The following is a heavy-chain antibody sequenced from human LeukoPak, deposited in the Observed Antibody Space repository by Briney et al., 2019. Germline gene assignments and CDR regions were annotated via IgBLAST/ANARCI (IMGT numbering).Heavy chain of an antibody. CDR1: GGSISSYY. CDR3: ARSGVVVRGVSWFDP. V-gene: IGHV4-59*01. J-gene: IGHJ5*02. CDR2: IYYSGST. Sequence: SETLSLTCTVSGGSISSYYWSWIRQPPGKGLEWIGYIYYSGSTNYNPSLKSRVTISVDTSKNQFSLKLSSVTAADTAVYYCARSGVVVRGVSWFDPWGQGTLVTVSS. D-gene: IGHD3-10*01.